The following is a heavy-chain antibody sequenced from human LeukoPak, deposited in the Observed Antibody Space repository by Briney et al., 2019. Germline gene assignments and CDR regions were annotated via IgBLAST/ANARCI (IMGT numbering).Heavy chain of an antibody. CDR1: GYSFTDNY. CDR2: INPRSGST. Sequence: ASVKVSCKTSGYSFTDNYIFWVRQAPGEGPEWMGWINPRSGSTDYAQKFQGRATLTSDTSISTVYLELTRLKSDVTAVYYCASGATYYASGTCYPWGQGTLVTVSS. D-gene: IGHD3-10*01. J-gene: IGHJ5*02. CDR3: ASGATYYASGTCYP. V-gene: IGHV1-2*02.